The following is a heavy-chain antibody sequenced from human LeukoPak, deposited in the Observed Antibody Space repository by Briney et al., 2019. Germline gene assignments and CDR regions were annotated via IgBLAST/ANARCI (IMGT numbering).Heavy chain of an antibody. D-gene: IGHD3-3*01. J-gene: IGHJ4*02. CDR1: GGSFSGYY. CDR3: ARAYYDFWSGYNFDY. CDR2: INHSGST. V-gene: IGHV4-34*01. Sequence: SETLSLTCAVYGGSFSGYYWSWIRQPPGKGLEWIGEINHSGSTNYNPSLKSRVTISVDTSKNQFSLKLSSVTAADTAVYYCARAYYDFWSGYNFDYWGQGTQVTVSS.